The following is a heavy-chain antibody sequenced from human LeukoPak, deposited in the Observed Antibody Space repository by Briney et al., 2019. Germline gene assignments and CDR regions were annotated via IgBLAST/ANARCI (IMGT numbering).Heavy chain of an antibody. J-gene: IGHJ4*02. CDR3: ARAWANYYDTEHGSYFDY. D-gene: IGHD3-22*01. CDR1: GGTFSSYA. CDR2: IIPILGIA. Sequence: ASVKVSCKASGGTFSSYAISWVRQAPGQGLEWMGRIIPILGIANYAQKFQGRVTITADKSTSTAYMELSSLRSEDTAVYYCARAWANYYDTEHGSYFDYWGQGTLVTVSS. V-gene: IGHV1-69*04.